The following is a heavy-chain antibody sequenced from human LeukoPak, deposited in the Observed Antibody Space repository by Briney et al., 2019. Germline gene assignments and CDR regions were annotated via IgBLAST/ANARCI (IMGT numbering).Heavy chain of an antibody. CDR2: ISGSGGST. CDR3: ARDWRGCSSTSCSARDWFDP. CDR1: GFTFSSYA. J-gene: IGHJ5*02. D-gene: IGHD2-2*01. V-gene: IGHV3-23*01. Sequence: GGSLRLSCAASGFTFSSYAMSWVRQAPGKGLEWVSAISGSGGSTYYADSVKGRFTISRDNSKNTLYLQMSSLRAEDTAVYYCARDWRGCSSTSCSARDWFDPWGQGTLVTVSS.